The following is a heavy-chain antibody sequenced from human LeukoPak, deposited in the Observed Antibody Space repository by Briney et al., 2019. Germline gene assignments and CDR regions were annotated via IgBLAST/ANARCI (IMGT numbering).Heavy chain of an antibody. CDR3: ARDIQYYDILTGRYYYGMDV. CDR1: GGSISSYY. D-gene: IGHD3-9*01. CDR2: IYYSGST. Sequence: KPSETLSLTCTVSGGSISSYYWSWIRQPPGKGLEWIGYIYYSGSTNYNPSLKSRVTISVDTSKNQFSLKLSSVTAADTAVYYCARDIQYYDILTGRYYYGMDVWGQGTTVTVSS. V-gene: IGHV4-59*01. J-gene: IGHJ6*02.